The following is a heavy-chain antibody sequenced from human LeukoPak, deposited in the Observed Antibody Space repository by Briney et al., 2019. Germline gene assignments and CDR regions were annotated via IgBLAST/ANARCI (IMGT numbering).Heavy chain of an antibody. J-gene: IGHJ6*03. CDR1: GYTLTELS. V-gene: IGHV1-24*01. D-gene: IGHD5-18*01. CDR3: ASGYSYGQPTYYYYYYMDV. CDR2: FDPEDGET. Sequence: GASVKVSCKVSGYTLTELSMHWVRQAPGKGLEWMGGFDPEDGETIYAQKFQGRVTMTEDTSTDTAYMELSSLRSEDTAVYYCASGYSYGQPTYYYYYYMDVWGKGTTVTVSS.